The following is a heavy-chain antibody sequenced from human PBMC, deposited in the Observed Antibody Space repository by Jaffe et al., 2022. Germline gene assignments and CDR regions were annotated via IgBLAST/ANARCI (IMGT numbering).Heavy chain of an antibody. Sequence: QVQLQESGPGLVKPSETLSLTCTVSGGSISSYYWSWIRQPPGKGLEWIGYIYYSGSTNYNPSLKSRVTISVDTSKNQFSLKLSSVTAADTAVYYCARGVVPAAMIWAANYYYYYYMDVWGKGTTVTVSS. V-gene: IGHV4-59*01. J-gene: IGHJ6*03. CDR1: GGSISSYY. D-gene: IGHD2-2*01. CDR3: ARGVVPAAMIWAANYYYYYYMDV. CDR2: IYYSGST.